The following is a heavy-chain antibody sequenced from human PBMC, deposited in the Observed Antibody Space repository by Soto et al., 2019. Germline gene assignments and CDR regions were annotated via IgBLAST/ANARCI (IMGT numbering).Heavy chain of an antibody. CDR1: GVVLTSCS. CDR2: INPSDGGT. V-gene: IGHV1-46*01. J-gene: IGHJ4*02. CDR3: AREVVATDY. D-gene: IGHD1-26*01. Sequence: GAPVEVSCKALGVVLTSCSMHWVRQAHGQGLEWMGVINPSDGGTAYAQRFQGRVTMTRDTSTSTVYMELSSLTSEDTALYYCAREVVATDYWGQGTLVTVS.